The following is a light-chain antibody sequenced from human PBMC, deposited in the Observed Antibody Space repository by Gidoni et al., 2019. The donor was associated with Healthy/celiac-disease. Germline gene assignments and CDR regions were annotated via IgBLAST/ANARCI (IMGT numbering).Light chain of an antibody. CDR1: QSVSSSY. CDR3: QQYGSSPLLT. V-gene: IGKV3-20*01. Sequence: PGERATLSCRASQSVSSSYLAWYQQKPGQAPRLLIYGASSRATGIPDRFSGSGSGTDFTLTISRLEPEDFAVYYCQQYGSSPLLTFGGGTKVEIK. J-gene: IGKJ4*01. CDR2: GAS.